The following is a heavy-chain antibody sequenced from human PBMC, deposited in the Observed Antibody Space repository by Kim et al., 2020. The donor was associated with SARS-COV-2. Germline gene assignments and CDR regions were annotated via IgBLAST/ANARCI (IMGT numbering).Heavy chain of an antibody. V-gene: IGHV4-39*01. CDR3: ARRQAYYNILTGYYPDAFDI. J-gene: IGHJ3*02. D-gene: IGHD3-9*01. CDR1: GGSISSSSYY. Sequence: SETLSLTCTVSGGSISSSSYYWGWIRQPPGKGLEWIGSIYYSGSTYYNPSLKTRVTISVDTSKNQFSLKLSSVTAAGTAVYYCARRQAYYNILTGYYPDAFDIWGQGTMVTVSS. CDR2: IYYSGST.